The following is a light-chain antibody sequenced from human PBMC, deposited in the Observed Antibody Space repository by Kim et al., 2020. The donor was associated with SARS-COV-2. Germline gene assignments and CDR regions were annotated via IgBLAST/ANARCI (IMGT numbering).Light chain of an antibody. CDR1: SIGLQS. CDR2: YDT. CDR3: QVWDTGSDHPI. Sequence: APVRTARITCGENSIGLQSVHWYQQKPGQAPVLVIYYDTDRPSGIPERFSGSNSGNTATLTISRVEAGDEADYYCQVWDTGSDHPIFGGGTQLTVL. J-gene: IGLJ2*01. V-gene: IGLV3-21*04.